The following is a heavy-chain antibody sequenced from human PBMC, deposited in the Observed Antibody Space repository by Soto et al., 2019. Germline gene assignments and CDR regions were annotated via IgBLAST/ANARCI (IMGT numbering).Heavy chain of an antibody. CDR2: MSPNSGDT. D-gene: IGHD6-13*01. CDR3: ARGVDAGLDY. Sequence: QVPLVQSGAEVKKPGASVKVSCKASGYTFTTYDINWVRQATGQGPEWMGWMSPNSGDTGYAQNFQDRVIMTRDTSISTAYMELSSLTSEDTALYYCARGVDAGLDYWGQGALVTVSS. CDR1: GYTFTTYD. J-gene: IGHJ4*02. V-gene: IGHV1-8*01.